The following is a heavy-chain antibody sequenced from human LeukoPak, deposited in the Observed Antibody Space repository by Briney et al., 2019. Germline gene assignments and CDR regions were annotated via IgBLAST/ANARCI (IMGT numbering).Heavy chain of an antibody. CDR1: GYSISSGYY. V-gene: IGHV4-38-2*02. Sequence: SETLSLTCTVSGYSISSGYYWGWIRQPPGKGLEWIGSIYHSGSTYYNPSLKSRVTISVDTSKNQFSLKLSSVTAADTAVYYCARHPGSAYYYYYYMDVWGKGTTVTVSS. D-gene: IGHD1-14*01. CDR3: ARHPGSAYYYYYYMDV. J-gene: IGHJ6*03. CDR2: IYHSGST.